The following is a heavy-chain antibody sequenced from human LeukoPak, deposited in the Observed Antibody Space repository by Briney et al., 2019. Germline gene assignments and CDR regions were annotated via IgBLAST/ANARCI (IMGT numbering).Heavy chain of an antibody. Sequence: SETLSLTCTVSGGSISSYYWSWIRPPAGKGLEWIGRIYTSGSTNYNPSLKSRVTISVDTSKNQFSLKLSSVTAADTAVYYCARVGREYYYGSGSYWFDYWGQGTLVTVSS. CDR3: ARVGREYYYGSGSYWFDY. V-gene: IGHV4-4*07. J-gene: IGHJ4*02. D-gene: IGHD3-10*01. CDR2: IYTSGST. CDR1: GGSISSYY.